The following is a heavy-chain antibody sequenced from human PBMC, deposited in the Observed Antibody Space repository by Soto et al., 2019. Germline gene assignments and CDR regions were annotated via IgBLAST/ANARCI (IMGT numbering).Heavy chain of an antibody. Sequence: QVQLVQSGAEVKKPGSSVKVSCKASGGTFSSYTISWERQAPGQGLEWMGRIIPILGIATYAQKFQGRVTITADKSTSTAYMELSSLRSEDTAVYYCARVLVGATIDYWGQGTLVTVSS. CDR1: GGTFSSYT. D-gene: IGHD1-26*01. CDR2: IIPILGIA. CDR3: ARVLVGATIDY. J-gene: IGHJ4*02. V-gene: IGHV1-69*02.